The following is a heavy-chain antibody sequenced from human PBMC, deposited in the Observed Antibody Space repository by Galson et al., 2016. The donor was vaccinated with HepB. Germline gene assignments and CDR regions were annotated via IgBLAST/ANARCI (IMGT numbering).Heavy chain of an antibody. CDR2: ISKTGST. D-gene: IGHD2-2*01. Sequence: TLSLTCAVSGGSISSGTYFWSWIRQPPGKGLEWIGYISKTGSTYYNPSLKSRVTILIDTDENPFSLKVTSLTAADTAVYYCARVGFAYDWFDPWGQGTLVTVSS. CDR3: ARVGFAYDWFDP. CDR1: GGSISSGTYF. V-gene: IGHV4-31*11. J-gene: IGHJ5*02.